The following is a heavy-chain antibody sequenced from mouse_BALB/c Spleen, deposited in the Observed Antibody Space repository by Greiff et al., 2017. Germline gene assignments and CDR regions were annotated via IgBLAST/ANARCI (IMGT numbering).Heavy chain of an antibody. CDR1: GFTFSSYG. D-gene: IGHD2-2*01. CDR2: INSNGGST. J-gene: IGHJ4*01. V-gene: IGHV5-6-3*01. Sequence: EVKVVESGGGLVQPGGSLKLSCAASGFTFSSYGMSWVRQTPDKRLELVATINSNGGSTYYQDSVKGRFTISRDNAKNTLYLQMSSLKSEDTAMYYCARDRWLRRDYYAMDYWGQGTSVTVSA. CDR3: ARDRWLRRDYYAMDY.